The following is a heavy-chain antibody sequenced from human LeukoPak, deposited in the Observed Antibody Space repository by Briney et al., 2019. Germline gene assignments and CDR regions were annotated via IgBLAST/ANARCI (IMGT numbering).Heavy chain of an antibody. CDR2: IKQDGSEK. Sequence: GGSLRLSCAASGFIIISYRMSWVRQAPGKGLEWVANIKQDGSEKYYVDSVKGRFTISRDNAKNSLYLQMSSLRAEDTAVYYCAKIPYGDYVLDYYYYMDVWGKGTTVTISS. D-gene: IGHD4-17*01. V-gene: IGHV3-7*01. CDR3: AKIPYGDYVLDYYYYMDV. J-gene: IGHJ6*03. CDR1: GFIIISYR.